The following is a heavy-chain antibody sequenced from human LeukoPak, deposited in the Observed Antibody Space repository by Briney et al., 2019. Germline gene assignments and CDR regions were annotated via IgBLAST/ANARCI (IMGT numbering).Heavy chain of an antibody. CDR3: ARDGSDYYGSGSYSAY. D-gene: IGHD3-10*01. V-gene: IGHV4-30-4*01. CDR2: IYYSGST. J-gene: IGHJ4*02. Sequence: SETLSLTCTVSGGSISSGGYYWSWIRQPPGKGLEWIGYIYYSGSTYYNPSLKSRVTISVDTSKNQFSLKLSSVTAADTAVYYCARDGSDYYGSGSYSAYWGQGTLVTVSS. CDR1: GGSISSGGYY.